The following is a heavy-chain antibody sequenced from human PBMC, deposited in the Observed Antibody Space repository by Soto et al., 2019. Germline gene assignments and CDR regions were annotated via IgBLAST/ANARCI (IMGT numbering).Heavy chain of an antibody. Sequence: XVKVXCKASGDSFTSYDINWVRQATGQGRXWMXWMNPNRGNTVYAQKSQGRAPMTRNTSISTAYMELSSLRSEDTAVYYCARGGWRGYSSSWYEYYYYYYMDFWGKGTTVTVS. D-gene: IGHD6-13*01. CDR2: MNPNRGNT. CDR1: GDSFTSYD. J-gene: IGHJ6*03. V-gene: IGHV1-8*01. CDR3: ARGGWRGYSSSWYEYYYYYYMDF.